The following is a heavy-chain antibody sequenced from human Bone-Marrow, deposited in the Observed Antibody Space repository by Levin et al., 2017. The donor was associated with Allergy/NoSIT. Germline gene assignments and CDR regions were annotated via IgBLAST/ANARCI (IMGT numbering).Heavy chain of an antibody. Sequence: SQTLSLTCTVSGGSITGDYWSWIRQPPGKGLEWIAFTDYSGDANYNRSLKSRVTISIDASKNQFSLELTSVTAADTAVYYCARGGASSKYFDLWGRGTLVTVSS. CDR3: ARGGASSKYFDL. D-gene: IGHD6-13*01. CDR1: GGSITGDY. CDR2: TDYSGDA. V-gene: IGHV4-59*01. J-gene: IGHJ2*01.